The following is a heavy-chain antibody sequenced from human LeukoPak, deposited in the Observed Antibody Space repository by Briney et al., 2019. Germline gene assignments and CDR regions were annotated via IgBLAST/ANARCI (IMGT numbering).Heavy chain of an antibody. D-gene: IGHD2-15*01. Sequence: GGSLRLSCAASGFTFSSYSMNWVRQAPRKGLEWVSSIISSSSYIYYADSVKGRFTISRDNAKNSLYLQMNSLRAEDTAVYYCARGRGYCSGGSCGNAFDIWGQGTMVTVSS. CDR2: IISSSSYI. V-gene: IGHV3-21*01. J-gene: IGHJ3*02. CDR3: ARGRGYCSGGSCGNAFDI. CDR1: GFTFSSYS.